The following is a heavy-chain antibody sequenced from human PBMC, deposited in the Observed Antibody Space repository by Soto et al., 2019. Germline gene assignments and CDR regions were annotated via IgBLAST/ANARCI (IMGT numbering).Heavy chain of an antibody. V-gene: IGHV1-46*03. Sequence: QVQLVQSGAEVKKPGASVKVSCKASGHTFTSYYMHWVRQAPGQGLEWMGIINPSGGSTSYAQKFQGRVTMTRDTSTSTVYMELSSLRSEDTAVYYCARDYRRIIITFWGVMAHGIDYWGQGTLVTVSS. CDR3: ARDYRRIIITFWGVMAHGIDY. CDR2: INPSGGST. CDR1: GHTFTSYY. D-gene: IGHD3-16*01. J-gene: IGHJ4*02.